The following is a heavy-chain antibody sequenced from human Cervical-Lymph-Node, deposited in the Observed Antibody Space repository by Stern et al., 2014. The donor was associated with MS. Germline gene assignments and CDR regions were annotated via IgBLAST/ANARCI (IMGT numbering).Heavy chain of an antibody. Sequence: QLGQSGAEVKKPGSSVKVSCKASGDTFSSYAINWVRQVPGQGLEWMGGITPVFGTTNYAQKRQVRVTITADKATTTAYMELMTLRSEDTAVYYCARGGGLVGYFDYWGQGTLVSVSS. V-gene: IGHV1-69*06. J-gene: IGHJ4*02. D-gene: IGHD1-26*01. CDR3: ARGGGLVGYFDY. CDR1: GDTFSSYA. CDR2: ITPVFGTT.